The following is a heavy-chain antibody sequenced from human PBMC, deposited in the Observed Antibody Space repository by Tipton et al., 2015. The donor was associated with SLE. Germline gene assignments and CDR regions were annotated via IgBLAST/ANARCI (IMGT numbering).Heavy chain of an antibody. D-gene: IGHD7-27*01. J-gene: IGHJ4*02. V-gene: IGHV3-20*04. Sequence: SLRLSCAASGFTFDDYGMSWVRQGSGKGLEWVSGISWRGAHTAYVDSVKGRFTVSRDNAKNSLYLQMNSLRVEDTAIYYCARENWAPADYWGQGTLVTVSS. CDR1: GFTFDDYG. CDR2: ISWRGAHT. CDR3: ARENWAPADY.